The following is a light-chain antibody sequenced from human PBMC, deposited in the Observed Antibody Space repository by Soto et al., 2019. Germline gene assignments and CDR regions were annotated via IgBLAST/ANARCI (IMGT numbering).Light chain of an antibody. J-gene: IGLJ3*02. CDR1: SPNIGDNS. Sequence: QSVLTQPPSMSAAPGQMVAISGSGTSPNIGDNSVSWYQHFPGTAPKVLIYDNNRRPSGIPDRFSGSKSGTSATLTIIGLQTGDEADYYCATWDSALSAGVFGGGTQLTVL. CDR3: ATWDSALSAGV. V-gene: IGLV1-51*01. CDR2: DNN.